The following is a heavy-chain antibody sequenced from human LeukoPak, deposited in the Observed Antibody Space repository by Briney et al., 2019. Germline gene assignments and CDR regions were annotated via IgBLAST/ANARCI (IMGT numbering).Heavy chain of an antibody. Sequence: SQTLSLTCTVSGGSISSGSYYWSWIRQPAGKGLEWIGRIYTSGSTNYNPSLKSRVTISVDTSKNQFSLKLSSVTAADTAVYYCARESIAARGPSYWGQGTLVTVSS. D-gene: IGHD6-6*01. V-gene: IGHV4-61*02. CDR1: GGSISSGSYY. CDR3: ARESIAARGPSY. J-gene: IGHJ4*02. CDR2: IYTSGST.